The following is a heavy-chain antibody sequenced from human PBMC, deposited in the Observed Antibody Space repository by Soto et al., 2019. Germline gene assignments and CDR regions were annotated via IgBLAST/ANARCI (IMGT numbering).Heavy chain of an antibody. CDR3: ARGIDGWYQGRYYYGMDV. CDR1: GGSVSSGSYY. Sequence: QVQLQESGPGLVKPSETLSLTCTVSGGSVSSGSYYWSWIRQPPGKGLEWIGYIYYSGSTNYNPSIKSRVTISVDTSKNQYSLKLSSVTDADTAVYYCARGIDGWYQGRYYYGMDVWGQGTTVTVSS. D-gene: IGHD6-19*01. V-gene: IGHV4-61*01. CDR2: IYYSGST. J-gene: IGHJ6*02.